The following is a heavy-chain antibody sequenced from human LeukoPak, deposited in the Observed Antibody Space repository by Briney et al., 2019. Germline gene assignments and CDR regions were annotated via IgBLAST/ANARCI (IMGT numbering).Heavy chain of an antibody. V-gene: IGHV3-30-3*01. D-gene: IGHD3-3*01. J-gene: IGHJ6*02. CDR2: ISQDGTSK. Sequence: GGSLRLSCAASGFTFNNYVVHWVRQTPGKGREWMAVISQDGTSKNYADSVKGRFSISRDNSKDMVSLQMDSLTPADSAIYFCGRDPDRLLVFGLDVWGQGTTVIVSS. CDR1: GFTFNNYV. CDR3: GRDPDRLLVFGLDV.